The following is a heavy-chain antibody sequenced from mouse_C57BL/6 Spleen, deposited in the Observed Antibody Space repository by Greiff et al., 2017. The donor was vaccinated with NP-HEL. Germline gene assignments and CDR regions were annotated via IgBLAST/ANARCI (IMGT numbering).Heavy chain of an antibody. V-gene: IGHV1-52*01. CDR1: GYTFTSYW. Sequence: VQLQQSGAELVRPGSSVKLSCKASGYTFTSYWMHWVKQRPIQGLEWIGNIDPSDSETHYNQKFKDKATLTVDKSSSTAYMQLSSLTSEDSAVYYCARDSSGYVRNAMDYWGQGTSVTVSS. J-gene: IGHJ4*01. D-gene: IGHD3-2*02. CDR3: ARDSSGYVRNAMDY. CDR2: IDPSDSET.